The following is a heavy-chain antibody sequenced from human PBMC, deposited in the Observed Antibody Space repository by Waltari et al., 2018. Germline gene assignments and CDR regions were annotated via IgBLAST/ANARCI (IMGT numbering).Heavy chain of an antibody. V-gene: IGHV3-43*02. CDR3: AKGSAAAPFEY. Sequence: EVQLVESGGGVVQPGESLRLSCAASGFPFDDFAMFWVRQVPGKPLEWVSFISADGSDTDYTDSVKGRFTMSRDNARRSLYLQMNSLRIEDTAFYFCAKGSAAAPFEYWGQGILVTVSS. CDR1: GFPFDDFA. J-gene: IGHJ4*02. D-gene: IGHD6-13*01. CDR2: ISADGSDT.